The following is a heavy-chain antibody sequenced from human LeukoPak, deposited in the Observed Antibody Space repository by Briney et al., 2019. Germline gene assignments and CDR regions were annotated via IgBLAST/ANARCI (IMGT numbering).Heavy chain of an antibody. D-gene: IGHD3-22*01. Sequence: ASVKVSCKASEYTFTGYYMHWVRQAPGQGLEWMGWINLNSGGTNYAQKFQGWVTMTRDTSISTAYMELSRLRSDDTAVYYCARSGYYYGFDYWGQGTLVTVSS. CDR1: EYTFTGYY. V-gene: IGHV1-2*04. CDR3: ARSGYYYGFDY. CDR2: INLNSGGT. J-gene: IGHJ4*02.